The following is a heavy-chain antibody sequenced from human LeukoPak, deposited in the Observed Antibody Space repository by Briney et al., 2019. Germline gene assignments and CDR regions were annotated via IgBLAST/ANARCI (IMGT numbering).Heavy chain of an antibody. Sequence: GASVKVSCKASGYTLTNYGISWVRQATGQGLEWMGWISAYNGNTNYAQKLQGRVTMTTDTSTSTAYMELRSLRSDDTAVYYCARVPGYSSFNYYYGLDVWGQGTTVTVSS. V-gene: IGHV1-18*01. CDR1: GYTLTNYG. J-gene: IGHJ6*02. D-gene: IGHD6-19*01. CDR2: ISAYNGNT. CDR3: ARVPGYSSFNYYYGLDV.